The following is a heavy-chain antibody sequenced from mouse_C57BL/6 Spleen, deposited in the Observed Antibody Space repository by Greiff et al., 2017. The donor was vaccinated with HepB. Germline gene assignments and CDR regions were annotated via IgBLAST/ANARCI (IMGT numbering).Heavy chain of an antibody. D-gene: IGHD1-1*01. V-gene: IGHV3-8*01. CDR3: ARYGYYGSSPLGYFDV. CDR2: ISYSGST. Sequence: EVKLQESGPGLAKPSQTLSLTCSVTGYSITSDYWNWIRKFPGNKLEYMGYISYSGSTYYNPSLKSRISITRDTSKNQYYLQLNSVTTEDTATYYCARYGYYGSSPLGYFDVWGTGTTVTVSS. J-gene: IGHJ1*03. CDR1: GYSITSDY.